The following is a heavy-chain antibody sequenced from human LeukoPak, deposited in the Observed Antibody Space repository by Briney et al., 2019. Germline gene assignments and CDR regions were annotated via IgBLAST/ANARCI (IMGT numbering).Heavy chain of an antibody. J-gene: IGHJ5*02. V-gene: IGHV3-30*04. CDR3: ARESGFMMVGEINADNWFDP. D-gene: IGHD3-3*01. Sequence: PGGSLRLSCSGAGFTFRDSAFHWVRQAPGKGLEWVAVISDDGSKRFYADSVKGRFTISRDNSRDTLHLHMQTLRPEDSAVYYCARESGFMMVGEINADNWFDPWGQGTPVTVSS. CDR2: ISDDGSKR. CDR1: GFTFRDSA.